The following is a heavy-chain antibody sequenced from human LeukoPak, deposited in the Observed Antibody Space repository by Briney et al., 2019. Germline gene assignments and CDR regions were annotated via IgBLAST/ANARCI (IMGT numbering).Heavy chain of an antibody. Sequence: SETLSLTCTVSGGSISSYYWSWIRQPAGKGREWIGRIYTSGSTNYNPPLKSRVTMSVDTSKNQFSLKLSSVTAADTAVYYCARDVIAAAGIPGWFDPWGQGTLVTVSS. CDR1: GGSISSYY. D-gene: IGHD6-13*01. CDR3: ARDVIAAAGIPGWFDP. J-gene: IGHJ5*02. V-gene: IGHV4-4*07. CDR2: IYTSGST.